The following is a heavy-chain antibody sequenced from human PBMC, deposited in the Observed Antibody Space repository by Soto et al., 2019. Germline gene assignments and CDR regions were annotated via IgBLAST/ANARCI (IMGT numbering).Heavy chain of an antibody. Sequence: SETLSLTCAVSGGSISSGGYSWSWIRQPPGKGLEWIGYIYHSGSTYYNPSLKSRVTISVDRSKNQFSLKLSSVTAADTAVYYCARSPRPPYYHFWSGYVARYYYYGMDVWGQGTTVTVSS. V-gene: IGHV4-30-2*01. J-gene: IGHJ6*02. CDR2: IYHSGST. CDR3: ARSPRPPYYHFWSGYVARYYYYGMDV. D-gene: IGHD3-3*01. CDR1: GGSISSGGYS.